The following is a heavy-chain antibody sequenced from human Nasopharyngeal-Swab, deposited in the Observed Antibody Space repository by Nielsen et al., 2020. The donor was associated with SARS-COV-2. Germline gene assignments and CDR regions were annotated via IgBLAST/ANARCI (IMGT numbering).Heavy chain of an antibody. CDR2: ISWNSGSI. J-gene: IGHJ5*02. CDR1: GFTFDDYA. D-gene: IGHD6-19*01. V-gene: IGHV3-9*01. Sequence: GGSLRLSCAASGFTFDDYAMHWVRQAPGKGLEWVSGISWNSGSIGYADSVKGRFTISRDNAKNSLYLQMNSLRAEETAVYYCARKGIAVAGTWFDPWGQGTLVTVSS. CDR3: ARKGIAVAGTWFDP.